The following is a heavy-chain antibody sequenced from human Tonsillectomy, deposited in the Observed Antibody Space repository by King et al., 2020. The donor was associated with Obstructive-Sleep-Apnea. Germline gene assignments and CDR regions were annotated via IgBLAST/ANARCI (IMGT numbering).Heavy chain of an antibody. J-gene: IGHJ3*01. CDR3: AREGSDAILFDGFDV. CDR2: LYFSGGT. V-gene: IGHV4-31*03. Sequence: QLQESGPGLVKPSQTLSLTCTVSGGSISSAGYYWSWIRQLPGKGLEWIGYLYFSGGTDSNPSLKRRLTISLDTSKTQFSLRLRPVTAADTAVYYCAREGSDAILFDGFDVWGQGTMVTVSS. D-gene: IGHD5-24*01. CDR1: GGSISSAGYY.